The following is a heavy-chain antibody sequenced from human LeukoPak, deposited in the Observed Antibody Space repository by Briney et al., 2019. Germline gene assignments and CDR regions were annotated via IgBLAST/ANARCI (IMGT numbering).Heavy chain of an antibody. CDR3: ARVSCSSTSCYTRARIFDY. CDR1: GGSFSGYY. CDR2: INHSGST. D-gene: IGHD2-2*02. J-gene: IGHJ4*02. Sequence: SETLSLSCAVYGGSFSGYYWSWIRQPPGKGLEWLGEINHSGSTNYNPSLKSRVTISVDTSKNQFSLKLSSVTAADTAVYYCARVSCSSTSCYTRARIFDYWGQGTLVTVSS. V-gene: IGHV4-34*01.